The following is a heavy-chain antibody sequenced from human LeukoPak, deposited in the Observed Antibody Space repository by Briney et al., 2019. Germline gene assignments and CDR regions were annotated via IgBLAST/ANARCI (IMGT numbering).Heavy chain of an antibody. CDR3: ARGSSSWYYSLWFDP. CDR2: IWYDGSNK. J-gene: IGHJ5*02. V-gene: IGHV3-33*08. Sequence: PGGSLRLSCAASGFTFSSYWMSWVRQAPGKGLEWVAVIWYDGSNKYYADSVKGRFTISRDNSKNTLYLQMNSLRAEDTAVYYCARGSSSWYYSLWFDPWGQGTLVTVSS. CDR1: GFTFSSYW. D-gene: IGHD6-13*01.